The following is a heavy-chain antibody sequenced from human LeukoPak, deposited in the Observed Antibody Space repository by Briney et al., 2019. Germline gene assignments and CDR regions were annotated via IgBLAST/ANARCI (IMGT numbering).Heavy chain of an antibody. CDR2: IYHSGST. CDR1: GGSFSGYY. D-gene: IGHD1-1*01. J-gene: IGHJ4*02. Sequence: PSETLSLTCAVYGGSFSGYYWGWIRQPPGKGLEWIGSIYHSGSTYYNPSLKSRVTISVDTSKNQFSLKLRSVTAADTAVYYCARDDRVTAPTYWGQGTLVTVSS. V-gene: IGHV4-38-2*01. CDR3: ARDDRVTAPTY.